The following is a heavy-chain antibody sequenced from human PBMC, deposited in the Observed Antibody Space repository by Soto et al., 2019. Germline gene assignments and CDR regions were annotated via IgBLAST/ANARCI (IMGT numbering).Heavy chain of an antibody. CDR2: INHRGGST. Sequence: AAVKVTCKASGYTFTSYYIHWVRQAPGQGLEWMGIINHRGGSTSYAQKFQGRVTMTRDTSTSTVYMELSSLRSEDTAVYYCARAPGYGDYAGAYDYWGQGXLSPSTQ. D-gene: IGHD4-17*01. V-gene: IGHV1-46*01. CDR1: GYTFTSYY. J-gene: IGHJ4*02. CDR3: ARAPGYGDYAGAYDY.